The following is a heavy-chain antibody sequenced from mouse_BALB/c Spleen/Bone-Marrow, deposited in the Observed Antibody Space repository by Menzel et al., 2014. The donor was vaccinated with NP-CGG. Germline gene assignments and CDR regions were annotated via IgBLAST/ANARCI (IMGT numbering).Heavy chain of an antibody. J-gene: IGHJ3*01. V-gene: IGHV5-9-2*01. CDR1: GFTFNSYG. D-gene: IGHD2-4*01. CDR3: ARHAYYDQTEVSFVY. Sequence: EVQRVESGGGLVKSGGSLKLSCAASGFTFNSYGMSWVRQTPEKRLEGVATISGGGSYTFYPDSVKGRFTISRDNAKNNLYLQLSSLRSEDTALYYCARHAYYDQTEVSFVYWGQGTLVTVSA. CDR2: ISGGGSYT.